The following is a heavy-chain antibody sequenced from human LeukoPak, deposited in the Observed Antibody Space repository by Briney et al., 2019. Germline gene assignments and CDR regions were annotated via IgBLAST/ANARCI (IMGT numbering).Heavy chain of an antibody. D-gene: IGHD3-10*01. Sequence: GGSLRLSCAASGITFSSYAMSWVRQAPGKGLEWVSVISDSGGSTYYTDSVKGRFTISRDNSKNTLYLQMSSLRAEDTAVYYCARVGYYYHSGSYHRAEYFQHWGQGTLVTVSS. CDR1: GITFSSYA. V-gene: IGHV3-23*01. J-gene: IGHJ1*01. CDR3: ARVGYYYHSGSYHRAEYFQH. CDR2: ISDSGGST.